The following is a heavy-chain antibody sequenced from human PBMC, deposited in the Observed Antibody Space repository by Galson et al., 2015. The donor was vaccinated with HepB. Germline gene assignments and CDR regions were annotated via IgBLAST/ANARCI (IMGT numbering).Heavy chain of an antibody. CDR2: ISYDGSNK. CDR1: GFTFSSYA. CDR3: ARDSVWNIIVVVPAASAYYFDH. Sequence: SLRLSCAASGFTFSSYAMHWVRQAPGKGLEWVAVISYDGSNKYYADSVKGRFTRSRDNSKNTLYLQMNSLRAEDTAVYYCARDSVWNIIVVVPAASAYYFDHSGQGALVTVSS. V-gene: IGHV3-30-3*01. D-gene: IGHD2-2*01. J-gene: IGHJ4*02.